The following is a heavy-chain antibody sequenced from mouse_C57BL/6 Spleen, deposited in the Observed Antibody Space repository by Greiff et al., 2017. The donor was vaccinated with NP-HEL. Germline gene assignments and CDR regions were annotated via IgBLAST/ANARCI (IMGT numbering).Heavy chain of an antibody. J-gene: IGHJ3*01. CDR3: ANYGGFAY. Sequence: VQLQQSGPELVKPGASVKISCKASGYSFTGYYMNWVKQSPEKSLEWIGEINPSTGGTTYNQKFKAKATLTVDKSSSTAYMQLKSLTSEDSAVYYCANYGGFAYWGQGTLVTVSA. CDR2: INPSTGGT. V-gene: IGHV1-42*01. CDR1: GYSFTGYY. D-gene: IGHD1-1*01.